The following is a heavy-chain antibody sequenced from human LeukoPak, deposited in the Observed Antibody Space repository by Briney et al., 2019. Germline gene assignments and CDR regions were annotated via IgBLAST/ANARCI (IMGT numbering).Heavy chain of an antibody. Sequence: SVKVSCKASGGTFSNYAISWVRQAPGQGLEWMGGIIPIFGTANYAQKFQGRVTITTDESTSTVYMEVSSVRCEDTAVNYCAKDRASSSWSRDAFDIWGQGTVVTVSS. J-gene: IGHJ3*02. V-gene: IGHV1-69*05. CDR3: AKDRASSSWSRDAFDI. CDR1: GGTFSNYA. D-gene: IGHD6-13*01. CDR2: IIPIFGTA.